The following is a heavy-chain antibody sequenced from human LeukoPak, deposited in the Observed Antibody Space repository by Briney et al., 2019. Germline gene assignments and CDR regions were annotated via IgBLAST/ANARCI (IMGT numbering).Heavy chain of an antibody. D-gene: IGHD2-2*01. CDR1: GFTFSSYA. CDR3: ARGLGDIVVVDGMDV. CDR2: ISGSGGST. Sequence: PGGSLRLSCAASGFTFSSYAMNWVRQAPGKGLEWVSGISGSGGSTYYADSVKGRFTISRDNSKNTLYLQMNSLRAEDTAVYYCARGLGDIVVVDGMDVWGQGTTVTVSS. J-gene: IGHJ6*02. V-gene: IGHV3-23*01.